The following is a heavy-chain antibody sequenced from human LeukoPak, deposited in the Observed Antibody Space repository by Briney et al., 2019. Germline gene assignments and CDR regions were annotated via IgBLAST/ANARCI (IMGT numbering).Heavy chain of an antibody. CDR3: ARLGGHLRDGYNFYFDY. D-gene: IGHD5-24*01. V-gene: IGHV1-69*05. CDR1: GGTFSSYA. Sequence: SVKLSFNASGGTFSSYAISWVRQAPGQGLKWMGGIIPIFGTANYAQKFQGRVTITTDESTSTAYMELSSLRSEDTAVYYCARLGGHLRDGYNFYFDYWGQGTLVTVSS. J-gene: IGHJ4*02. CDR2: IIPIFGTA.